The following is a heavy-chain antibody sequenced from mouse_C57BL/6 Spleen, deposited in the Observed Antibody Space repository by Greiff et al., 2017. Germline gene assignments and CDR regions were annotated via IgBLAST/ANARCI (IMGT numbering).Heavy chain of an antibody. V-gene: IGHV1-69*01. D-gene: IGHD2-1*01. CDR1: GYTFTSYW. CDR3: ARCLYGNYVYYAMDY. Sequence: QVQLQQPGAELVMPGASVKLSCKASGYTFTSYWMHWVKQRPGQGLEWIGEIDPSDSYTNYNQKFKGKSTLTVDKSSSTAYMQLSSLTSEDSAVYYCARCLYGNYVYYAMDYWGQGTSVTVSS. CDR2: IDPSDSYT. J-gene: IGHJ4*01.